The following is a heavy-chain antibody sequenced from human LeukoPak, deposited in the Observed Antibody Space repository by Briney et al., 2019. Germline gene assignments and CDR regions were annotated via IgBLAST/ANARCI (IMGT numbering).Heavy chain of an antibody. CDR3: AKVTLAAAGNYYYYMDV. V-gene: IGHV3-30*18. CDR1: GFTFSSYG. Sequence: PGGSLRLSCAASGFTFSSYGMHWVRQAPGKGLEWVAVISFDGSNKYYADSVKGRFTISRDNSKNTLYLQMNSLRAEDTAVYYCAKVTLAAAGNYYYYMDVWGKGTTVTVSS. CDR2: ISFDGSNK. D-gene: IGHD6-13*01. J-gene: IGHJ6*03.